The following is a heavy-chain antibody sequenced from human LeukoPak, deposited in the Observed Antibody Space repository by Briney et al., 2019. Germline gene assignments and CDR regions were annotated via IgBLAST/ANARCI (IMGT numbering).Heavy chain of an antibody. CDR2: INPSGGST. V-gene: IGHV1-46*01. Sequence: ASVKVSCKASGYTLTSYYLHWVRQAPGQGLEWMAIINPSGGSTSHAQKFQGRVTMTRDTSASTVYMELSSLRSEDTAVYYCARGVSQTKIDYWGQGTLVTVSS. CDR3: ARGVSQTKIDY. J-gene: IGHJ4*02. CDR1: GYTLTSYY. D-gene: IGHD5/OR15-5a*01.